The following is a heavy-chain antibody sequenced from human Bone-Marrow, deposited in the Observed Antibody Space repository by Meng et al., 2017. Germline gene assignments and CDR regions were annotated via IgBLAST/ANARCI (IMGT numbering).Heavy chain of an antibody. CDR1: GFTFSSYA. D-gene: IGHD3-10*01. V-gene: IGHV3-23*04. Sequence: GRLVGLGGGVVQPGRSLSLSCAASGFTFSSYAMSWVRHAPGKGLEWVSALSGGGFTTYYADSVKGRFAISRHNSKNTLYLQMNSLRAEDTALYYCAKYSYGLGDYLDYWGQGALVTVSS. CDR2: LSGGGFTT. J-gene: IGHJ4*02. CDR3: AKYSYGLGDYLDY.